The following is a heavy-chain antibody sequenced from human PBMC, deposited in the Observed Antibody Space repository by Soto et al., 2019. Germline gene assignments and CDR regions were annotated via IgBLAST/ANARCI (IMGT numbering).Heavy chain of an antibody. CDR1: GYTFSSYY. Sequence: ASVKVSFKASGYTFSSYYMHWVRQAPGQGLDWMGIINPNGGSTSYTQKFQGRVTMTRDTPTSTVHMELSSLTSEDTAVYFCARGHCTSTSCHYYYYGMDVWGQRTTVTVSS. CDR3: ARGHCTSTSCHYYYYGMDV. CDR2: INPNGGST. J-gene: IGHJ6*02. D-gene: IGHD2-2*01. V-gene: IGHV1-46*01.